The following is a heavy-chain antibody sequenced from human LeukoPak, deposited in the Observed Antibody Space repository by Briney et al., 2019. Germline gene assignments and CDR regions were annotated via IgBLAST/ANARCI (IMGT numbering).Heavy chain of an antibody. J-gene: IGHJ4*02. CDR1: GGSFSGYY. Sequence: PSETLSLTCAVYGGSFSGYYWSWIRQPPGKGLEWIGQISHSGTTSYNPSLKSRVTMSVDTSKNQFSLKLTSVTAADTAVYYCARGCPGYWGQGTLVTVSS. CDR2: ISHSGTT. CDR3: ARGCPGY. V-gene: IGHV4-34*01.